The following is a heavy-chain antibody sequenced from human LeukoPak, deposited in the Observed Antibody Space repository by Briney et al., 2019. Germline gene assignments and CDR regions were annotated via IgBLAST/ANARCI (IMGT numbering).Heavy chain of an antibody. D-gene: IGHD4-17*01. J-gene: IGHJ4*02. Sequence: ASVKVSCKASGYTFTCYYMHWVRQAPGQGLEWMGWINPNSGGTNYAQKFQGWVTMTSDTSISTAYMELSRLRSDDTAVYYCARASTVTTIVDYWGQGTLVTVSS. CDR2: INPNSGGT. V-gene: IGHV1-2*04. CDR1: GYTFTCYY. CDR3: ARASTVTTIVDY.